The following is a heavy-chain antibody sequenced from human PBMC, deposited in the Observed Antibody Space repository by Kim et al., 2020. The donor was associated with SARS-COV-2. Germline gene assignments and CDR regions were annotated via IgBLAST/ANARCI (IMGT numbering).Heavy chain of an antibody. CDR2: VYSGGSY. D-gene: IGHD1-26*01. CDR1: GVSISTYY. CDR3: ARPRWGGNDAFDI. Sequence: SETLSLTCSVSGVSISTYYWAWIRQSPGKGLEWIGYVYSGGSYRYNPSLQGRVTMSVDSSKNQLSLKLSSVTAADTAVYYCARPRWGGNDAFDIWGRGT. J-gene: IGHJ3*02. V-gene: IGHV4-59*08.